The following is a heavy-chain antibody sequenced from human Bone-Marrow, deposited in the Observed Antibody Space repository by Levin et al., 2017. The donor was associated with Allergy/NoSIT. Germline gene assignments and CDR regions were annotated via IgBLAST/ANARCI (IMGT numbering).Heavy chain of an antibody. D-gene: IGHD1-20*01. J-gene: IGHJ4*02. V-gene: IGHV3-33*01. CDR3: ARDPVTGDPTKFDY. Sequence: LSLTCAASGFTFSLSGMHWVRQAPGTGLEWVAFISYDGSQQNYADSVKGRFIISRDNPKNTVRLQMNTLRVEDTGVYYCARDPVTGDPTKFDYWGQGALVTVSS. CDR1: GFTFSLSG. CDR2: ISYDGSQQ.